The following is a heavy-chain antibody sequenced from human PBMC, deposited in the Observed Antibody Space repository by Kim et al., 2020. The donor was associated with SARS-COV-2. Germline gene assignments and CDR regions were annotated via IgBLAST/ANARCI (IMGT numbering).Heavy chain of an antibody. D-gene: IGHD5-12*01. J-gene: IGHJ3*02. V-gene: IGHV5-10-1*01. Sequence: PSFQGPVTISADKSISTAYLQWSSLKASDTAMYYCARRPEMATINDAFDIWGQGTMVTVSS. CDR3: ARRPEMATINDAFDI.